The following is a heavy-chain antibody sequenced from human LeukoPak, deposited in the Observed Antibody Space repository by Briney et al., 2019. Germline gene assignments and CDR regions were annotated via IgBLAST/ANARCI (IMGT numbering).Heavy chain of an antibody. D-gene: IGHD4-17*01. CDR2: ISNSGTT. V-gene: IGHV4-59*01. J-gene: IGHJ5*02. CDR1: GASINDYY. CDR3: ARVVRGAVTSNCFDP. Sequence: PETLSLTCTVSGASINDYYWTWLRQAPGKGLEWLGYISNSGTTDYNPSLKSRVTMPVDTSKNEFSLKVTSVTAADTAMYYCARVVRGAVTSNCFDPWGQGTLVTVSS.